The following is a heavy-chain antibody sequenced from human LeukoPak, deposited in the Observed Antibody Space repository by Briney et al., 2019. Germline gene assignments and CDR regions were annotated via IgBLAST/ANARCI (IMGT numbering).Heavy chain of an antibody. CDR1: GGSFSGYC. D-gene: IGHD3-10*01. V-gene: IGHV4-34*01. CDR2: INHSGST. J-gene: IGHJ6*02. CDR3: ARGSRYYYGSGMSAYGMDV. Sequence: SETLSLTCAVYGGSFSGYCWSWIRQPPGKGLEWIGEINHSGSTNYNPSLKSRVTISVDTSKNQFSLKLSSVTAADTAVYYCARGSRYYYGSGMSAYGMDVWGQGTTVTVSS.